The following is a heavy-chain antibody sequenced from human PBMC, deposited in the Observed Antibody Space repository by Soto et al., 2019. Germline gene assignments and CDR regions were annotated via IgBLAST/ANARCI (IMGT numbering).Heavy chain of an antibody. V-gene: IGHV4-39*01. D-gene: IGHD1-26*01. Sequence: SETLSLTCIVSGGSINNNNYYWGWIRPPPGKGLEWIGSIYYSGTTYYNPSLKSRVTISVDTSKNQFSLKLSSVTAADTAVYYCARRRSGSYYDNWFDPWGQGALVT. CDR2: IYYSGTT. J-gene: IGHJ5*02. CDR3: ARRRSGSYYDNWFDP. CDR1: GGSINNNNYY.